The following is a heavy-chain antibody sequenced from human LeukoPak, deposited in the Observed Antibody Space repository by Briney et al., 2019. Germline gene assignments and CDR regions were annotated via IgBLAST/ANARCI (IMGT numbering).Heavy chain of an antibody. Sequence: GGALKISCKGSGFNFTSYWIGWVRPVPGKGLEWMGIIYPGDSDTRYSPSFQGQVTISADKSISTAYLQWSSLKASDTAMYYCARLQGSSRHLIDYWGQGTLVSVPS. CDR2: IYPGDSDT. V-gene: IGHV5-51*01. CDR3: ARLQGSSRHLIDY. J-gene: IGHJ4*02. D-gene: IGHD6-13*01. CDR1: GFNFTSYW.